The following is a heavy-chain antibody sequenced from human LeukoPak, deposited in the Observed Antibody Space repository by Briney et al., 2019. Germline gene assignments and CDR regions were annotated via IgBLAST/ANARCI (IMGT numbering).Heavy chain of an antibody. CDR1: GFTFSNYA. V-gene: IGHV3-23*01. CDR2: ISGSIGST. J-gene: IGHJ4*02. D-gene: IGHD4-17*01. Sequence: GGSLRLSCAASGFTFSNYAMSWVRQAPGKGLEWVSLISGSIGSTSYAGSVKGRFTISRDTSKNTLYLQMNSLRAEDTAIYYCAKGMTTVTTGSPLDYWGQGTLVTVSS. CDR3: AKGMTTVTTGSPLDY.